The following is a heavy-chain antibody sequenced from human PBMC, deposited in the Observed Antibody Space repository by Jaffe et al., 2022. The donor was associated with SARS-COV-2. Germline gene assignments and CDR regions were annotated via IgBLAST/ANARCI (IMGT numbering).Heavy chain of an antibody. CDR2: IDPSDSYN. V-gene: IGHV5-10-1*03. CDR1: GNIFDSSW. J-gene: IGHJ5*02. CDR3: ARQCRSTDCNNWFDP. Sequence: EVQLEQSGTEVKKPGESLRIACKGPGNIFDSSWISWVRLKPGKGLEWMGRIDPSDSYNHYSPSFKGHVTISADKSINTAYLQWNSLMASDTAMYYCARQCRSTDCNNWFDPWGQGTLVTVSS. D-gene: IGHD2-2*01.